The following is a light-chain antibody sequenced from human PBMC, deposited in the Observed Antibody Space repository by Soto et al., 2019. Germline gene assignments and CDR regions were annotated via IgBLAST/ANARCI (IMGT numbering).Light chain of an antibody. J-gene: IGKJ5*01. Sequence: EIVLTPSPGTLSLSPVERATLSCRASHTISSSYLAWYQQKPGQAPRLLMYGISRRATGIPDRFSGSGSGTDFTLTISRLEPEDFAVYYCQQYGSPITFGQGTRLEIK. CDR2: GIS. CDR3: QQYGSPIT. V-gene: IGKV3-20*01. CDR1: HTISSSY.